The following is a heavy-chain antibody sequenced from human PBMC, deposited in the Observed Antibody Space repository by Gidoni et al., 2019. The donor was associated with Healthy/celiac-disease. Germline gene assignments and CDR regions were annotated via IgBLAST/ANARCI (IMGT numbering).Heavy chain of an antibody. V-gene: IGHV4-38-2*02. D-gene: IGHD4-4*01. J-gene: IGHJ3*01. CDR2: ICLSGST. CDR3: ARDTVGTDT. CDR1: GYSISSGYY. Sequence: QVQLQESGPGLVKPSETLSLTRTVSGYSISSGYYWGWIRQPPGKGLEWIGSICLSGSTYCHPSLKSRVTISVDTSKTQCSLKLSSVTAADTAVYYCARDTVGTDTWGQGTMVTVSS.